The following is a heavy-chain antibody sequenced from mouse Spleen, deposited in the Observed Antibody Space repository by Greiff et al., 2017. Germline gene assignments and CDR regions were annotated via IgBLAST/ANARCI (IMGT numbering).Heavy chain of an antibody. CDR2: IWSGGST. CDR3: ARKGLGHWFAY. V-gene: IGHV2-2*01. J-gene: IGHJ2*01. CDR1: GFSLTSYG. D-gene: IGHD4-1*01. Sequence: VKLMESGPGLVQPSQSLSITCTVPGFSLTSYGVPWVRQSPGKGLEWLGVIWSGGSTDYNAAFISRLSISKDNSKSQVFFKMNSLQADDTAIYYCARKGLGHWFAYWGQGTTLTVSS.